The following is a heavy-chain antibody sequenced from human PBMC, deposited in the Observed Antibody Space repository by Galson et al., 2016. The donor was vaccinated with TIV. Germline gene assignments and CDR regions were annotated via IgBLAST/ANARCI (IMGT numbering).Heavy chain of an antibody. J-gene: IGHJ3*02. CDR1: GFTFGDYY. CDR3: ARDLGDTSTLCVGDCYLDALDI. CDR2: ISSTGDYT. D-gene: IGHD2-21*02. Sequence: SLRLSCAASGFTFGDYYMTWIRQAPGQGLEWVASISSTGDYTYYAGSVKGRFTISRDSAKNSLYVQMDSLRAEDSAVYFCARDLGDTSTLCVGDCYLDALDIWGQGTMVTVSS. V-gene: IGHV3-11*06.